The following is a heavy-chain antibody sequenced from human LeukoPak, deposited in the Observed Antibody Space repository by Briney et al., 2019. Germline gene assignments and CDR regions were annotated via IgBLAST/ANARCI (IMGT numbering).Heavy chain of an antibody. V-gene: IGHV4-61*01. CDR3: ARGPVGYSNTWYNFDY. Sequence: PSETLSLTCTVSGYSISSGYYWGWIRQPPGKGLEWIGYIYYSGSTNYTPSLKSRVTISVDTSKNQFSLKLSSVTAADTAVYYCARGPVGYSNTWYNFDYWGQGTLVTVSS. CDR1: GYSISSGYY. J-gene: IGHJ4*02. CDR2: IYYSGST. D-gene: IGHD6-13*01.